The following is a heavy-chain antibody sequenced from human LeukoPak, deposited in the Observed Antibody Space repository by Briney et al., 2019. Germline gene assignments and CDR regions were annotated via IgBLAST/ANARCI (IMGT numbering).Heavy chain of an antibody. CDR1: GFTFSSYS. J-gene: IGHJ4*02. Sequence: KAGGSLRLSCAASGFTFSSYSMNWVRQAPGKGLEWVSSISSSSSYMYYADSVKGRFTISRDNAKNSLYMQVNSLRAEDTAVYYCARCLDSWYFDYWGQGTLVTVSS. D-gene: IGHD6-6*01. CDR2: ISSSSSYM. V-gene: IGHV3-21*01. CDR3: ARCLDSWYFDY.